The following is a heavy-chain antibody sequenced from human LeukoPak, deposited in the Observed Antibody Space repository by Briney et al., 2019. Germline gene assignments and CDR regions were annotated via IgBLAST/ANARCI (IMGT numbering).Heavy chain of an antibody. D-gene: IGHD3-9*01. CDR2: IYYSGST. CDR1: GGSISSYY. J-gene: IGHJ5*02. CDR3: ARHIFDILTGLANWFDP. V-gene: IGHV4-59*08. Sequence: SETLSLTCTVSGGSISSYYWSWIRQPPGKGLEWIGYIYYSGSTNYNPSLKSRVTISVDTSKNQFSLKLSSVTAADTAVYYCARHIFDILTGLANWFDPWGQGTLVTVSS.